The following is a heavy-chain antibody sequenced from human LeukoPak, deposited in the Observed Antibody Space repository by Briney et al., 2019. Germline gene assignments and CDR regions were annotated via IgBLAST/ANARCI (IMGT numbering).Heavy chain of an antibody. J-gene: IGHJ4*02. CDR3: TTVFGASGWSCYYRRVITGTPTLDY. V-gene: IGHV3-15*01. CDR1: GFTFSNAW. D-gene: IGHD3-3*01. CDR2: IKSKTDGGTT. Sequence: GGSLRLSCAASGFTFSNAWMSWVRQAPGKGLEWVGRIKSKTDGGTTDYAAPVKGRFTISRDDSKNTLYLQMNSLKTEGTAVYYCTTVFGASGWSCYYRRVITGTPTLDYWGQGTLVTVSS.